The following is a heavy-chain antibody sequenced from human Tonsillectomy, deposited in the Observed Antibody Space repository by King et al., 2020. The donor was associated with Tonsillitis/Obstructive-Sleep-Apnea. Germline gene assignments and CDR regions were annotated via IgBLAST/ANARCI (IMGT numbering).Heavy chain of an antibody. CDR3: ARRYRYVSSATYAFAI. V-gene: IGHV5-51*01. J-gene: IGHJ3*02. CDR1: GYSFTSYW. D-gene: IGHD6-6*01. CDR2: IYPGDSDT. Sequence: VQLVESGAEVKKPGESLKISCKGSGYSFTSYWIGWVRQMPGKGLEWMGIIYPGDSDTRYSPSFQGQVTISADKSISTAYLQWSSLKASDTAMYFCARRYRYVSSATYAFAIWGQGTMVTVSS.